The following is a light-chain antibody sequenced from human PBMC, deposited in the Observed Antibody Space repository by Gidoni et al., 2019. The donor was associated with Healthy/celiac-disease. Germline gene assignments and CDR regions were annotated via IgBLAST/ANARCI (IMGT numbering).Light chain of an antibody. CDR1: QGISSY. CDR2: AAS. J-gene: IGKJ4*01. V-gene: IGKV1-9*01. Sequence: DIQLTQSPSFLSASVGDRVTITSRASQGISSYLAWYQQKPGKAPKLLIYAASTLQSGVPSRFSGSGSGTEFTLTISSLRPEDFATYYCQQLNSYPLTFGGGTKVEIK. CDR3: QQLNSYPLT.